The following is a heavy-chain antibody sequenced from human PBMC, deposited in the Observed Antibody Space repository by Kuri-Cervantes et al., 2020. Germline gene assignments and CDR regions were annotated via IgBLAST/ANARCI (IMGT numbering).Heavy chain of an antibody. Sequence: GESLKISCAASGFTFSSYGMHWVRQAPGKGLEWVAVIWYDGSNKYYADSVKGRFTISRDNSKNTLYLQMNSLRAEDTAVYYCVRDRDLSILRYFDRSLLAFDPWGQGALVTVSS. J-gene: IGHJ5*02. CDR2: IWYDGSNK. CDR1: GFTFSSYG. V-gene: IGHV3-33*08. CDR3: VRDRDLSILRYFDRSLLAFDP. D-gene: IGHD3-9*01.